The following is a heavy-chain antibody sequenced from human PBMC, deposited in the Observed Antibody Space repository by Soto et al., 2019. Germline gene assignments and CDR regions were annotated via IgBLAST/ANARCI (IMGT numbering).Heavy chain of an antibody. V-gene: IGHV3-23*01. D-gene: IGHD5-18*01. J-gene: IGHJ6*02. CDR3: AKDGYSYGPVNYYYYGMDV. CDR1: GFTFSSYA. Sequence: PEGSLRLSCAASGFTFSSYAMSWVRQAPGKGLEWVSAISGSGGSTYYADSVKGRFTISRDNSKNTLYLQMNSLRAEDTAVYYCAKDGYSYGPVNYYYYGMDVWRQGTTFTVSS. CDR2: ISGSGGST.